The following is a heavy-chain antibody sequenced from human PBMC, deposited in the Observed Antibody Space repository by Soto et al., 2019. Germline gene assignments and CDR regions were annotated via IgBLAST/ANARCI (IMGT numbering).Heavy chain of an antibody. J-gene: IGHJ5*02. D-gene: IGHD6-19*01. CDR1: GCSISSSNW. CDR3: ASWGAIAVAGTWHGWFDP. V-gene: IGHV4-4*02. Sequence: PSETLSLTCAVSGCSISSSNWWSWVRQPPGKGLEWIGEIYHSGSTNYNPSLKSRVTISVDTSKNQFSLKLSSVTAADTAVYYCASWGAIAVAGTWHGWFDPWGQGTLVTVSS. CDR2: IYHSGST.